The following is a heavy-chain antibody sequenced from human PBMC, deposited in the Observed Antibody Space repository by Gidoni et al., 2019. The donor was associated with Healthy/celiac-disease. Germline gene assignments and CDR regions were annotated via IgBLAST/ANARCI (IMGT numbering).Heavy chain of an antibody. CDR1: GFTFSSSE. D-gene: IGHD3-3*01. Sequence: EVQLVESGGVLVQPGGSLRLSCAASGFTFSSSEMNWVRQAPGKGLEWVSYISSSGSTIYYADSVKGRFTISRDNAKNSLYLQMNSLRAEDTAVYYCARVGYYDFWSGYYFPHAFDIWGQGTMVTVSS. V-gene: IGHV3-48*03. CDR2: ISSSGSTI. CDR3: ARVGYYDFWSGYYFPHAFDI. J-gene: IGHJ3*02.